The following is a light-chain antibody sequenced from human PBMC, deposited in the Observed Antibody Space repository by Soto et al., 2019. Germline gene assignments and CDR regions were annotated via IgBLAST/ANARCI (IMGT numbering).Light chain of an antibody. Sequence: QSVLTQPASVSGSPGQSITISCTGTSSDVGGFNFVSWYQQPPGKAPKLMIYDVSHRPSGVSNRFSGSKSGNMASLTISGLQAEDEGDYYCSSYTSSSTIVFGTGTKLTVL. CDR2: DVS. CDR3: SSYTSSSTIV. J-gene: IGLJ1*01. CDR1: SSDVGGFNF. V-gene: IGLV2-14*01.